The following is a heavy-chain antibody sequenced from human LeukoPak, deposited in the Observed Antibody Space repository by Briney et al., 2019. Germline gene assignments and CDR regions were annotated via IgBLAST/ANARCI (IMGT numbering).Heavy chain of an antibody. CDR1: GFTFSSYA. V-gene: IGHV3-7*01. CDR3: ARVDCSSTSCHDFYYYGMDV. Sequence: PGGSLRLSCAASGFTFSSYAMSWVRQAPGKGLEWVANIKQDGSEKYYVDSVKGRFTISRDNAKNSLFLQMNSLRAEDTAVYYCARVDCSSTSCHDFYYYGMDVWGQGTTVTVSS. J-gene: IGHJ6*02. D-gene: IGHD2-2*01. CDR2: IKQDGSEK.